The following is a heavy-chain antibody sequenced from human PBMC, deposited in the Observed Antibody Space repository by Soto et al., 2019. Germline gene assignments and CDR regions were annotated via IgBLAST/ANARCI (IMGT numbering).Heavy chain of an antibody. Sequence: QLQLQESGPGLVKPSETLSLTCTVSGGSISSSSYYWGWIRQPPGKGLEWIGSIYYSGSTYYNPSLKSRVTISVDTSKNQFSLKLSSVTAADTAVYYCARHRAGYGDYGVENWFDPWGQGTLVTVSS. V-gene: IGHV4-39*01. CDR2: IYYSGST. D-gene: IGHD4-17*01. CDR3: ARHRAGYGDYGVENWFDP. CDR1: GGSISSSSYY. J-gene: IGHJ5*02.